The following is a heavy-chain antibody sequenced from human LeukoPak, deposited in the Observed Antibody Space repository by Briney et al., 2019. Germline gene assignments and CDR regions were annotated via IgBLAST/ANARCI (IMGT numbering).Heavy chain of an antibody. CDR3: ARGESSGWFFDY. CDR2: IYYSGVT. J-gene: IGHJ4*02. D-gene: IGHD6-19*01. Sequence: SETLSLTCTVSGGSISNGDHYWSWIRQPPGKGLEWIGYIYYSGVTYYNPSLKSRVTISVDTSKNQFSLKLSSVTAADTAVYYCARGESSGWFFDYWGQGTLATVSS. V-gene: IGHV4-30-4*01. CDR1: GGSISNGDHY.